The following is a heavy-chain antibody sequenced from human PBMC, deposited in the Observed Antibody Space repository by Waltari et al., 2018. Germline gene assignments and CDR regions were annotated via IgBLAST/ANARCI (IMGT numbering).Heavy chain of an antibody. CDR1: GYTFTSYA. J-gene: IGHJ4*02. V-gene: IGHV1-3*01. CDR2: INAGNGNT. D-gene: IGHD2-15*01. Sequence: QVQLVQSGAEVKKPGASVKVSCKASGYTFTSYAMHWMRQAPGQRLEWMGWINAGNGNTKYSQKFQGRVTITRDTSASTAYMELSSLRSEDTAVYYCARGYCSGGSCYSVFDYWGQGTLVTVSS. CDR3: ARGYCSGGSCYSVFDY.